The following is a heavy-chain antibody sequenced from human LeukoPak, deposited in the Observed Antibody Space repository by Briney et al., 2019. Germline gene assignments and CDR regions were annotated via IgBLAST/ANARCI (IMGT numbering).Heavy chain of an antibody. Sequence: GGSLRLSCTASGFTFGDYAMSWVRQAPGKGLEWVGFIRSKAYGGTTEYAAPVKGRFTISRDDSKSIAYLQMNSLKTEDTAMYYCTRGDIAADDYWGQGTLVTVSS. J-gene: IGHJ4*02. V-gene: IGHV3-49*04. CDR1: GFTFGDYA. CDR3: TRGDIAADDY. CDR2: IRSKAYGGTT. D-gene: IGHD6-13*01.